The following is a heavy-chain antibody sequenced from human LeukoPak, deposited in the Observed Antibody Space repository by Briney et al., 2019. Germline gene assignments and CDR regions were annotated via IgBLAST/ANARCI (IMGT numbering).Heavy chain of an antibody. CDR3: TTSPRGKGFDF. V-gene: IGHV3-7*01. Sequence: GGSLRLSCAASGFTFSSYWMSWVRQAPGKGLEWVANIKQDGSEKYYVDSVKGRFTISRDNAKNRLYLQMDSLRVEDTAVYYCTTSPRGKGFDFWGRGTVVTVSS. J-gene: IGHJ3*01. D-gene: IGHD3-10*01. CDR1: GFTFSSYW. CDR2: IKQDGSEK.